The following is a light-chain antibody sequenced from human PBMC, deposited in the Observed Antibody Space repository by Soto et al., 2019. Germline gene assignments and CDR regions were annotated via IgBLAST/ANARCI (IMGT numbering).Light chain of an antibody. CDR3: QQLNSYPLT. CDR1: QGISSY. V-gene: IGKV1-9*01. Sequence: DIQLTQSPSFLSASVGDRVTITCRASQGISSYLAWYQQKPGKAPTLLIYAASTLQSGVTSGFSGSGSGTEFTLTISSLQPEDFATYCCQQLNSYPLTFGGGTKVEIK. CDR2: AAS. J-gene: IGKJ4*01.